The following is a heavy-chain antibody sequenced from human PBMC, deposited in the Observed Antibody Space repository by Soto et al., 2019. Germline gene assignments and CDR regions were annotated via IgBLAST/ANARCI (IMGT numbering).Heavy chain of an antibody. V-gene: IGHV1-8*01. CDR3: ARRSYCSGGSCYPSSWYFDL. Sequence: GASVKVSCKASRYTFTSYDINWVRQATGQGLEWMGWMNPNSGNTGYAQKFQGRVTMTRNTSISTAYMELSSLRSEDTAVYYCARRSYCSGGSCYPSSWYFDLWGRGTLVTVSS. CDR1: RYTFTSYD. D-gene: IGHD2-15*01. J-gene: IGHJ2*01. CDR2: MNPNSGNT.